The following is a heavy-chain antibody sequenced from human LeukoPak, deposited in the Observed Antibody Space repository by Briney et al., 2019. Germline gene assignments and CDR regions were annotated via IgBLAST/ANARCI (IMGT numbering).Heavy chain of an antibody. CDR1: GYTLTELS. CDR2: FDPEDGET. D-gene: IGHD3-22*01. Sequence: ASVKVSCKVSGYTLTELSMHWVRQAPGKGLEWMGGFDPEDGETIYAQKFQGRVTMTRDTSISTAYMELSRLRSDDTAVYYCASDYYEVYWGQGTLVTVSS. J-gene: IGHJ4*02. V-gene: IGHV1-24*01. CDR3: ASDYYEVY.